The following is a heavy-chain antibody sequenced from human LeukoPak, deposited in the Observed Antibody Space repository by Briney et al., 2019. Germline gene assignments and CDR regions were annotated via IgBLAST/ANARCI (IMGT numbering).Heavy chain of an antibody. D-gene: IGHD1-26*01. CDR2: VSGSGGST. CDR1: GFTFSGYA. CDR3: ARTGVGGGYRFDY. Sequence: GGSLRLSCAASGFTFSGYAMTWVRQAPGKGLEWVSGVSGSGGSTYYADSVRGRFTISRDNFKNTLYLQMNSLGAEDTAIYYCARTGVGGGYRFDYWGQGTLVTVSS. V-gene: IGHV3-23*01. J-gene: IGHJ4*02.